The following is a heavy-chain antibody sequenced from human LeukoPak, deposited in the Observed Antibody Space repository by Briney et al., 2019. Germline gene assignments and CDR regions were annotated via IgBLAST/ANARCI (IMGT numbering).Heavy chain of an antibody. CDR3: ARVYGRALDR. CDR2: IYPRDSDT. D-gene: IGHD4-17*01. Sequence: GESLKISCESSGYTFTAYWIAWVRQMPGKGLEWMGIIYPRDSDTRYSPSFQGQVTISVDKSTSTAYLQWSSLKASDTAMYHCARVYGRALDRWGQGTLVTVSS. V-gene: IGHV5-51*01. J-gene: IGHJ4*02. CDR1: GYTFTAYW.